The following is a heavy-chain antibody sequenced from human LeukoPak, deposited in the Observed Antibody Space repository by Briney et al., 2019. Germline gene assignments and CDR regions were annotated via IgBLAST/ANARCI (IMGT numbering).Heavy chain of an antibody. CDR2: ISHDEVDR. Sequence: GGSLRLSCAASGFTVSSNYMSWVRQAPGKGLEWLTFISHDEVDRRYSDSVKGRFTVSRDNPKNTLYLQMNDLRFDDTAVYYCARHGGPRLVDDWFDHWGQGTQVTVSA. J-gene: IGHJ5*02. CDR3: ARHGGPRLVDDWFDH. CDR1: GFTVSSNY. V-gene: IGHV3-30-3*01. D-gene: IGHD2-15*01.